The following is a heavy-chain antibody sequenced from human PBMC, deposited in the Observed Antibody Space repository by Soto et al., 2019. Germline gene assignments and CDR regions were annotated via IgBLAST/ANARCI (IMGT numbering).Heavy chain of an antibody. CDR1: GYTFTGYY. D-gene: IGHD2-15*01. J-gene: IGHJ6*02. V-gene: IGHV1-2*04. Sequence: VASVKVSCKASGYTFTGYYMHWVRQAPGQGLEWMGWINPNSGGTNYAQKLQGCVTMTRDTSISTAYMELSRLRSDDTAVYYCARDGGPSNYYYGMDVWGQGTTVTVSS. CDR3: ARDGGPSNYYYGMDV. CDR2: INPNSGGT.